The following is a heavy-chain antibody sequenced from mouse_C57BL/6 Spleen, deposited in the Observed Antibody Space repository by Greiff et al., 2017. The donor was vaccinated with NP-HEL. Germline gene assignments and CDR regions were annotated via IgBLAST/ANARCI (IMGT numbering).Heavy chain of an antibody. V-gene: IGHV1-81*01. CDR2: IYPRSGNT. CDR3: ARPYGNYFDY. Sequence: VKLQESGAELARPGASVKLSCKASGYTFTSYGISWVKQRTGQGLEWIGEIYPRSGNTYYNEKFKGKATLTADKSSSTAYMELRSLTSEDSAVYFCARPYGNYFDYWGQGTTLTVSS. J-gene: IGHJ2*01. D-gene: IGHD2-10*02. CDR1: GYTFTSYG.